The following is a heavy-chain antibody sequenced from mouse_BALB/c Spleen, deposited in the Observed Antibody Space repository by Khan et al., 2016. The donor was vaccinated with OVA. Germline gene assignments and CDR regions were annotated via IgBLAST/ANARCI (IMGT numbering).Heavy chain of an antibody. J-gene: IGHJ3*01. CDR1: DYTFTDYA. CDR2: ISTYYGDA. V-gene: IGHV1S137*01. Sequence: QVQLKQSGAELVRPGVSVKISCKGTDYTFTDYAMHWVKQSHSKSLEWIGVISTYYGDATYNQKFKGKATMTVDKSSSTAYMELARLTSEDSAISYCTRGSGKFRFAYWGQGTLVTVSA. D-gene: IGHD1-3*01. CDR3: TRGSGKFRFAY.